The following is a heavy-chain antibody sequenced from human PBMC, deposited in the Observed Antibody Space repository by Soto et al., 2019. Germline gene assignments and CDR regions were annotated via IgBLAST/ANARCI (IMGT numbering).Heavy chain of an antibody. CDR2: IYWDDAK. D-gene: IGHD3-22*01. CDR1: GFSLSTSGVG. CDR3: AHTNVEYYYDSSGYAY. J-gene: IGHJ4*02. V-gene: IGHV2-5*02. Sequence: QITLKESGPTLVKPTQTLTLTCTFSGFSLSTSGVGVGWIRQPPGKALEWLALIYWDDAKRYSPSLKSRLTITKDTTKTQVVLTMTNMDPVDTATYYCAHTNVEYYYDSSGYAYWGQGTLVTVSS.